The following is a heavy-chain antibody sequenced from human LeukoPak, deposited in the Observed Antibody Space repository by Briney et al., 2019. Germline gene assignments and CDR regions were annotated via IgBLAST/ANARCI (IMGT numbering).Heavy chain of an antibody. J-gene: IGHJ4*02. CDR1: GGSIRSGDYY. D-gene: IGHD3-22*01. Sequence: SETLSLTCTVSGGSIRSGDYYGSWIRQPPAKGVEWIGYIYYSGSTYYNPSLKSRVTISVGTSKNQSSLKLSSVTAADTAVYYCARAGWDYYDSSGRFDYWGQGTLVTVSS. V-gene: IGHV4-30-4*01. CDR2: IYYSGST. CDR3: ARAGWDYYDSSGRFDY.